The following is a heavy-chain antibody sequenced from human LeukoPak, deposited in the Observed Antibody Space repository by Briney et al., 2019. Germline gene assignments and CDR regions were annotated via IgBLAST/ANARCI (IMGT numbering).Heavy chain of an antibody. D-gene: IGHD4-17*01. Sequence: GGSLRLSCEPSGLTFNKYWMTWVRQAPGKGREWVANIKQDGSEKNYVDSVKGRFTISRDNSKNTLYLQMNSLRAEDTAVYYCAKYDYGDSHVDYWGQGTLVTVSS. CDR2: IKQDGSEK. CDR3: AKYDYGDSHVDY. V-gene: IGHV3-7*03. J-gene: IGHJ4*02. CDR1: GLTFNKYW.